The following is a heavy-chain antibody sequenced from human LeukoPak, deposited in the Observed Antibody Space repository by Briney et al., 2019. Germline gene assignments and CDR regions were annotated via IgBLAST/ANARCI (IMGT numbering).Heavy chain of an antibody. V-gene: IGHV4-39*01. CDR2: IYYSGST. CDR3: ARHLHCSSPSCSWYFDL. D-gene: IGHD2-2*01. CDR1: GGSISGSSYY. J-gene: IGHJ2*01. Sequence: SETLSLTCTVSGGSISGSSYYWGWIRQPPGKGLEWIGSIYYSGSTYYNPSLKSRVTISVDTSKNQFSLKLSSVTAADTAVYFCARHLHCSSPSCSWYFDLWGRGPLVTVSS.